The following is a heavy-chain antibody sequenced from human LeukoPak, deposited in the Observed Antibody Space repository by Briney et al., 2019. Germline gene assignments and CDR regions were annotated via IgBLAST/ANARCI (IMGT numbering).Heavy chain of an antibody. Sequence: ASVKVSCKASGYTFTGYYMHCVRQAPGQGLEWMGWINPNSGGTNYAQKFQGRVTMTRDTSISTAYMELSRLRSDDTAVYYCARVNSRILTGYNQYYYYGMDVWGQGTTVTVSS. V-gene: IGHV1-2*02. D-gene: IGHD3-9*01. CDR1: GYTFTGYY. CDR3: ARVNSRILTGYNQYYYYGMDV. J-gene: IGHJ6*02. CDR2: INPNSGGT.